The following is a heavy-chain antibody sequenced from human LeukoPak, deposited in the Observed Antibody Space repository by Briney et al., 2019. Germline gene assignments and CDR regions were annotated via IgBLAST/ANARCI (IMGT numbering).Heavy chain of an antibody. D-gene: IGHD2-15*01. Sequence: GGSLRLSCAASGFTFSSYSMNWVRQAPGKGLEWVSSISSSSSYIYYADSVRGRFTISRDNAKNSLYLQMNSLRAEDTAVYYCASNGGDNTNPPKDYWGQGTLVTVSS. J-gene: IGHJ4*02. CDR2: ISSSSSYI. CDR3: ASNGGDNTNPPKDY. V-gene: IGHV3-21*01. CDR1: GFTFSSYS.